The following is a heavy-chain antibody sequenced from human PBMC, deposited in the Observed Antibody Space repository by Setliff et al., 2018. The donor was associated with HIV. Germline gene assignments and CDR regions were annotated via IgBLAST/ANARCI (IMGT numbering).Heavy chain of an antibody. Sequence: ASVKVSCKASGYTLTTYGISWVRQAPGQGLEWMGWISGDNTKRDYARKFQGRVTMTTDTSTSTADMELRSLRSEDTAVYYCARATYYYDSSGYIDDYWGQGTLVTVSS. V-gene: IGHV1-18*01. CDR2: ISGDNTKR. J-gene: IGHJ4*02. CDR3: ARATYYYDSSGYIDDY. D-gene: IGHD3-22*01. CDR1: GYTLTTYG.